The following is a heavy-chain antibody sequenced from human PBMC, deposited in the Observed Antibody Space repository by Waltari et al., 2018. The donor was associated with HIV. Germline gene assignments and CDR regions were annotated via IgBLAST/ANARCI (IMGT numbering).Heavy chain of an antibody. D-gene: IGHD6-13*01. CDR3: ARVGAGAGNYFFDY. Sequence: VLLVESGGGLVKPGGSLRLSCVASGFTFPRSSMTWVRQAPGKGLEWVASISGIGTYTYYADSLKGRLIISRDDAANSLYLQMNSLRAEDTAVYYCARVGAGAGNYFFDYWGQGTLVTVSS. CDR1: GFTFPRSS. V-gene: IGHV3-21*01. CDR2: ISGIGTYT. J-gene: IGHJ4*02.